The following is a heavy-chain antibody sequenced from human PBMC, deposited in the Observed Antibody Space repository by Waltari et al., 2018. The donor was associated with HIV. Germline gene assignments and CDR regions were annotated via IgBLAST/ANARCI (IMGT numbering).Heavy chain of an antibody. D-gene: IGHD3-22*01. CDR1: GFTCSNST. CDR2: ITSDSDAI. CDR3: ARDDSGAYHLGWFDP. Sequence: DVLLVESGGGLVQPGGSLRLSCAACGFTCSNSTLPWVRQAPGKGLEWLASITSDSDAIYYAQSVRGRFIVSRDNADNSLHLEMNSLRADDTAVYYCARDDSGAYHLGWFDPWGQGTLVSVSS. V-gene: IGHV3-48*01. J-gene: IGHJ5*02.